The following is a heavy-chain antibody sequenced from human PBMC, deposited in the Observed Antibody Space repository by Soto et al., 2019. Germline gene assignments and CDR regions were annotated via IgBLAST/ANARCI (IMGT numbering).Heavy chain of an antibody. D-gene: IGHD6-13*01. V-gene: IGHV4-59*01. CDR3: AREGHSSSWYGIDY. CDR2: IYYSGST. CDR1: GGSISSYY. J-gene: IGHJ4*02. Sequence: PSETLSLTCTVSGGSISSYYWSWIRQPPGKGLEWIGYIYYSGSTNYNPSLKSRVTISVDTSKNQFSLKLSSVTAADTAVYYCAREGHSSSWYGIDYWGQGTLVTVSS.